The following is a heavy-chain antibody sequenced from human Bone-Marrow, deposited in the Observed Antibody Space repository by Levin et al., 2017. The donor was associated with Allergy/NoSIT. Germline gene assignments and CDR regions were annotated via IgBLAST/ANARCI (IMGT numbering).Heavy chain of an antibody. D-gene: IGHD2-2*01. Sequence: GGSLRLSCAASGFNFASYGMNWVRQAPGKGLEWVSSISGTGRHIYLADSLKGRFTISRDNAKNSLSLQMDNLRVEDTAVFYCAKDEGPFSSSFAFDCWGQGALVTVSS. CDR1: GFNFASYG. J-gene: IGHJ4*02. CDR3: AKDEGPFSSSFAFDC. CDR2: ISGTGRHI. V-gene: IGHV3-21*01.